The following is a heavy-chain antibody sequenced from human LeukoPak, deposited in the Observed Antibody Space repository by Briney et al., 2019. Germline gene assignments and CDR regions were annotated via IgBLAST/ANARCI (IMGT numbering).Heavy chain of an antibody. CDR3: ARGQYAYGDYEGLLDY. Sequence: GGSLRLSCAASGFTFSSYGMHWVRQAPGKGLEWVAVIWYDGSNKYYADSVKGRFTISRDNSKNTLYLQMNSLRAEDTAVYYCARGQYAYGDYEGLLDYWGQGTLVTVSS. D-gene: IGHD4-17*01. CDR2: IWYDGSNK. CDR1: GFTFSSYG. V-gene: IGHV3-33*01. J-gene: IGHJ4*02.